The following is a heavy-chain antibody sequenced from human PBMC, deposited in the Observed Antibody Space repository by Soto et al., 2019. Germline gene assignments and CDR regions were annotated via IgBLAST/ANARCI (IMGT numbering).Heavy chain of an antibody. CDR3: ARTKVGANILDS. Sequence: PSETLSLTCTVSGGSISSNYWSWIRQPPGKGLEWIGYIYYSGSSNYNPSLKSRVTMSVDTSKNRFSLKLSSVTAADTAVYYCARTKVGANILDSWGQGTLVTVSS. J-gene: IGHJ4*02. D-gene: IGHD1-26*01. CDR2: IYYSGSS. CDR1: GGSISSNY. V-gene: IGHV4-59*01.